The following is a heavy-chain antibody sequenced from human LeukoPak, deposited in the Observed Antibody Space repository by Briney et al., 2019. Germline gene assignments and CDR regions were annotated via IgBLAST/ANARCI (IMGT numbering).Heavy chain of an antibody. CDR2: ISYDGSNK. Sequence: PGRSLRLSCAASGFTFSSYAMHWVRQAPGKGLEWVAVISYDGSNKYYADSVKGRFTISRDNSKNTLYLQMNSLRAEDTAVYYCARFQMSFDIWGQGTMVTVSS. V-gene: IGHV3-30-3*01. CDR1: GFTFSSYA. D-gene: IGHD5-24*01. J-gene: IGHJ3*02. CDR3: ARFQMSFDI.